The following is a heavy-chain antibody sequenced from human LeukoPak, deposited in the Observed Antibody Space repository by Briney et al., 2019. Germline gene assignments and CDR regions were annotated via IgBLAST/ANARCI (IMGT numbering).Heavy chain of an antibody. J-gene: IGHJ3*02. CDR2: IIPIFGTA. Sequence: PGASVTVSCKASGGTFSRYAMSWVRQAPGQGLEWMGGIIPIFGTASFAQKFQGRVTITADKSTSTAYMELSSLRSEDTAVYYCARGERVKWLVKFDAFDIWGQGTMVTVSS. CDR3: ARGERVKWLVKFDAFDI. V-gene: IGHV1-69*06. D-gene: IGHD6-19*01. CDR1: GGTFSRYA.